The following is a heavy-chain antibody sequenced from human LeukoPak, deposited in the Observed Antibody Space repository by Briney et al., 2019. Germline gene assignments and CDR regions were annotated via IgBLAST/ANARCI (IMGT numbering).Heavy chain of an antibody. Sequence: ASVKVSCKPSGYTFTNNGISWVRQAPGQGLEWMGWISTSNGNTNYADNFQGRLTLTTESSTSTAYMELKSLTSDDTAVYYCATDGGPYCAGDCYPGDDWGQGTLVTVSS. CDR2: ISTSNGNT. CDR3: ATDGGPYCAGDCYPGDD. J-gene: IGHJ4*02. D-gene: IGHD2-21*02. V-gene: IGHV1-18*01. CDR1: GYTFTNNG.